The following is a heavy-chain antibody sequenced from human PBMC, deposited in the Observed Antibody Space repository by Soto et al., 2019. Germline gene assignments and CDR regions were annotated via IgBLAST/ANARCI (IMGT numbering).Heavy chain of an antibody. J-gene: IGHJ4*02. D-gene: IGHD5-12*01. CDR3: GRGRSGQIVVFY. CDR2: IGPESGAT. V-gene: IGHV1-2*02. CDR1: GYTFTGHY. Sequence: GASVKVSCKASGYTFTGHYIHWVRQAPEQGPEWMGEIGPESGATRYAQKFQGRVTMTRDMSITTVYMELSNLSPDDTAVYYCGRGRSGQIVVFYWGQGTPVTVPS.